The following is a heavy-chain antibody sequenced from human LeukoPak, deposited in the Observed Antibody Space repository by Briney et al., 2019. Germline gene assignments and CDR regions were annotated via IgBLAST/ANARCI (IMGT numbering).Heavy chain of an antibody. CDR1: GGSINSGSYY. Sequence: SETLSLTCTVSGGSINSGSYYWGWIRQPPGKGLEWIGSISYSGSTYDNPSLKSRVTISVDTSKNQFSLKLSSVTAADTAVYYCASEHIVVVTANAFDIWGQGTMVTVSS. CDR3: ASEHIVVVTANAFDI. D-gene: IGHD2-21*02. V-gene: IGHV4-39*07. CDR2: ISYSGST. J-gene: IGHJ3*02.